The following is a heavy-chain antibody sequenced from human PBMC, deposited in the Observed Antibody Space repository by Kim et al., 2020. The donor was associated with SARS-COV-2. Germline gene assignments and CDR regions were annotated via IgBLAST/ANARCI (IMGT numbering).Heavy chain of an antibody. D-gene: IGHD3-16*02. CDR1: GFTFSDYY. J-gene: IGHJ6*02. CDR2: ISSSSSYT. CDR3: ARVGYDYVWGSYRDYYYYYGRDV. Sequence: GGSLRLSCAASGFTFSDYYMSWIRQAPGKGLEWVSYISSSSSYTNYADSVKGRFTISRDNAKNSLYLQMNSLRAEDTAVYYCARVGYDYVWGSYRDYYYYYGRDVWGQGPTVTVSS. V-gene: IGHV3-11*05.